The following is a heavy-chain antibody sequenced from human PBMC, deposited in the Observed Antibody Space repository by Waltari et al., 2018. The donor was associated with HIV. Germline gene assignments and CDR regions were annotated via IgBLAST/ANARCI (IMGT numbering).Heavy chain of an antibody. Sequence: EVQLAVRGGGVIPPGGSRDLIRDVTGPPCFLAENYRPGVRQAPGRRPEWLAVMYADATTYYADSGKGRFTLFRDVPINEVYLQMNDLRSGDTALYYCARGVRYLAPWSQGAQITVSS. CDR2: MYADATT. CDR3: ARGVRYLAP. D-gene: IGHD3-9*01. V-gene: IGHV3-53*05. CDR1: GPPCFLAENY. J-gene: IGHJ5*02.